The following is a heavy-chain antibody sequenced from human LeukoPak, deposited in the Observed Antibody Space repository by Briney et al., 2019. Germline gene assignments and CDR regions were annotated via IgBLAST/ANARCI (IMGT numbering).Heavy chain of an antibody. CDR1: GYTFTSYG. V-gene: IGHV1-18*01. Sequence: GASVKVSCKASGYTFTSYGINWVRQAPGQGLEWMGWISAYNGNTNYAQKLQGRVTMTTDTSTNTVCMDLRSLRSDDTAVYYCARVGSSGYDYGDYWGQGTLVTVSS. J-gene: IGHJ4*02. D-gene: IGHD4-17*01. CDR2: ISAYNGNT. CDR3: ARVGSSGYDYGDY.